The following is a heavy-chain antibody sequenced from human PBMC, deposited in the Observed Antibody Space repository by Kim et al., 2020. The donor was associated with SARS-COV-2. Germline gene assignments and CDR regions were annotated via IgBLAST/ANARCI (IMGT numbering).Heavy chain of an antibody. V-gene: IGHV1-24*01. D-gene: IGHD4-4*01. J-gene: IGHJ6*02. CDR1: GYTLTELS. CDR2: FDPEDGET. CDR3: ATVSVTQTKYYYYGMDV. Sequence: ASVKVSCKVSGYTLTELSMHWVRQAPGKGLEWMGGFDPEDGETIYAQKFQGRVTMTEDTSTDTAYMELSSLRSEDTAVYYCATVSVTQTKYYYYGMDVWGQGTTVTVSS.